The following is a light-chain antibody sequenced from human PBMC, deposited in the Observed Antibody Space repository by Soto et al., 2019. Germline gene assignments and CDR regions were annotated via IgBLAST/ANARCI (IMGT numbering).Light chain of an antibody. CDR2: MGS. V-gene: IGKV2-28*01. CDR3: IQTLQTPLT. CDR1: QILLHSNGYTY. J-gene: IGKJ4*01. Sequence: DIVMTQSPLSLPVTPVDPASISFRSSQILLHSNGYTYLDWYLQKPGQSPQLLIYMGSNRASGVPDRFSGSGSGTDFTLKISRVEAEDFGVYYCIQTLQTPLTFGGGTKVDIK.